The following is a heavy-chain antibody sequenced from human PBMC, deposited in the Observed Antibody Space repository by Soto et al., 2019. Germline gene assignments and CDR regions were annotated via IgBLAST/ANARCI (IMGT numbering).Heavy chain of an antibody. V-gene: IGHV3-21*01. CDR3: ARVDSSGLEYYYYGMDV. CDR2: ISSSSIYI. CDR1: GFTFSSYS. J-gene: IGHJ6*02. D-gene: IGHD3-22*01. Sequence: GGSLRLSCAASGFTFSSYSMNWVRQAPGKGLEWVFSISSSSIYIYYADSVKGRFTISRDNAKILLYLQMNSLRAEDTVFFYCARVDSSGLEYYYYGMDVWGQGTTVTVSS.